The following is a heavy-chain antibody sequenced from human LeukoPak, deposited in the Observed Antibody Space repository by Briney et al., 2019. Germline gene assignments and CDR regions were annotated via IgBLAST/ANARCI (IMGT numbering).Heavy chain of an antibody. D-gene: IGHD6-13*01. CDR1: GFTFSDYG. CDR3: ARMGSYSSSWYFVYYYYYMDV. J-gene: IGHJ6*03. CDR2: ISSSGGST. Sequence: GGSLRLSCAASGFTFSDYGMSWVRQAPGKGLEWVSAISSSGGSTYYADSVKGRFTISRDNSKNTLYLQMNSLRAEDTAVYYCARMGSYSSSWYFVYYYYYMDVWGKGTTVTVSS. V-gene: IGHV3-23*01.